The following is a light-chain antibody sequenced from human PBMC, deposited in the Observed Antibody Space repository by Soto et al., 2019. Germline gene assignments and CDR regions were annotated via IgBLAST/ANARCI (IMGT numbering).Light chain of an antibody. CDR2: GAS. V-gene: IGKV3-15*01. Sequence: DIVLTQSPDSLAVSLGETATINCKASQSVSNNLAWYQQKPGQAPRLLIYGASTRATGIPARFSGSGSGTEFTLTISSLHSEDFAVYYCQHYNNWPPWTFGQGTKVDIK. CDR1: QSVSNN. CDR3: QHYNNWPPWT. J-gene: IGKJ1*01.